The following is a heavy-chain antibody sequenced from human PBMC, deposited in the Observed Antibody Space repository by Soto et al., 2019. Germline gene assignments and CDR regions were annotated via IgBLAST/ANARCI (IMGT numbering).Heavy chain of an antibody. CDR2: ISHDGSNK. CDR3: AKVREGYYDSSGLLDY. CDR1: GFTFSSYG. V-gene: IGHV3-30*18. D-gene: IGHD3-22*01. J-gene: IGHJ4*02. Sequence: QVQLVESGGGVVQPGRSLRLSCAASGFTFSSYGMHWVRQAPGKGLEWVAVISHDGSNKYYADSVKGRFTISRDNSKNTLYLQMNSLRAEDTAVYYCAKVREGYYDSSGLLDYWGQGTLVTVSS.